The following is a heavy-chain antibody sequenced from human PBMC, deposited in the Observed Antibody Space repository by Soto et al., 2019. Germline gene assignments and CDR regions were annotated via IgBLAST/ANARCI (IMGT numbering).Heavy chain of an antibody. CDR1: GYTLTELS. Sequence: GASVKVSCKVSGYTLTELSMHWVRQAPGKGLEWMGGFDPEDGETIYAQKFQGRVTMTEDTSTDTAYMELSSLRSEDTAVYYCATDSSGSYYWYFDLWGLGTLVTVSS. J-gene: IGHJ2*01. CDR2: FDPEDGET. CDR3: ATDSSGSYYWYFDL. V-gene: IGHV1-24*01. D-gene: IGHD1-26*01.